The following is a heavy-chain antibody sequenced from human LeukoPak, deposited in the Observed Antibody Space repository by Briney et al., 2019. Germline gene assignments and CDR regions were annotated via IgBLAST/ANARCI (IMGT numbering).Heavy chain of an antibody. V-gene: IGHV3-15*01. CDR2: INSKTDGGTT. J-gene: IGHJ4*02. CDR3: ATEYYGSLYNY. Sequence: GGSLRLSCAASGFTFSNAWMSWARQAPGKGLEWVGRINSKTDGGTTDYAAPVKGRFTISRDDSKNTLYLQMNSLKTEDTAVYYCATEYYGSLYNYWGQGTLVTVSS. CDR1: GFTFSNAW. D-gene: IGHD3-3*01.